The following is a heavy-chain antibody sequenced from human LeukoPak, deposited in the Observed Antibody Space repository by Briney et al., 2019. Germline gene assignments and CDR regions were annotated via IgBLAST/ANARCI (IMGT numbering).Heavy chain of an antibody. V-gene: IGHV3-23*01. D-gene: IGHD1-26*01. Sequence: GGSLRLSCAASGFTFSSYAMSWVRQAPGKGLEWVSTFSGSGGSTYYADSVKGWFTISRDNSKNTLYLQMNSLRAEDTAVYYCAKGRYSGNYHIDYWGQGTLVTVSS. CDR1: GFTFSSYA. J-gene: IGHJ4*02. CDR3: AKGRYSGNYHIDY. CDR2: FSGSGGST.